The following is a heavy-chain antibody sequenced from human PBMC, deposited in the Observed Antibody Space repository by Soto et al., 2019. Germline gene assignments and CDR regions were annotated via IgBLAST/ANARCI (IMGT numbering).Heavy chain of an antibody. V-gene: IGHV1-24*01. CDR2: FDPEDGET. CDR1: GYTLTELS. Sequence: SSVKVSCKVSGYTLTELSMHWVRQAPGKGLEWMGVFDPEDGETIYAQKFQGRVTMTEDTSTDTAYMELSSLRSEDTAVYYCATDPKSLSSWNYAYWGQGTLVTVS. J-gene: IGHJ4*02. D-gene: IGHD1-7*01. CDR3: ATDPKSLSSWNYAY.